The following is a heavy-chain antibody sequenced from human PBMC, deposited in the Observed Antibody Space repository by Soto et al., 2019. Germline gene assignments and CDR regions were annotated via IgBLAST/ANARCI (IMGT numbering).Heavy chain of an antibody. V-gene: IGHV4-59*01. Sequence: SETLSLTCTVSGGYIGNDYWSWIRQPPGKELEWIGYTYYSGSTNYSPPLKSRVTISVDTSKNQFSLRLSSVTSADTAVYYCARGIAGAASGRAFDIWGQGTMVTVSS. CDR2: TYYSGST. J-gene: IGHJ3*02. CDR3: ARGIAGAASGRAFDI. CDR1: GGYIGNDY. D-gene: IGHD1-26*01.